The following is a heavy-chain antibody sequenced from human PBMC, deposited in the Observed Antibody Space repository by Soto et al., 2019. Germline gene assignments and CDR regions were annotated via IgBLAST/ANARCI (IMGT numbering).Heavy chain of an antibody. D-gene: IGHD1-1*01. CDR3: AKAAKTRFQWNDLGNWFDP. CDR2: IIPIFGIP. J-gene: IGHJ5*02. V-gene: IGHV1-69*13. CDR1: GGTFSSYA. Sequence: SVKVSCKESGGTFSSYAIAWVRQAPGQGLEWMGGIIPIFGIPNYAQKFQGRVAITADESTNTAYMELSSLRSDDTAVYYCAKAAKTRFQWNDLGNWFDPWGQGTLVTVSS.